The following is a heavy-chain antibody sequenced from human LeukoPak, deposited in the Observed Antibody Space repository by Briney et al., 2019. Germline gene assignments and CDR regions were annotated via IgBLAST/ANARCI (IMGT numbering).Heavy chain of an antibody. CDR2: LSDSGTST. D-gene: IGHD6-13*01. Sequence: GGSLRLSCAASGFTFSNYGMSWVRQAPGKGLEWVSALSDSGTSTYYADSVKGRFTISRDNSKNTLHLQMNTLRAEDTAVYYCASRIATAGSVDYWGQGTLVTVSS. V-gene: IGHV3-23*01. J-gene: IGHJ4*02. CDR3: ASRIATAGSVDY. CDR1: GFTFSNYG.